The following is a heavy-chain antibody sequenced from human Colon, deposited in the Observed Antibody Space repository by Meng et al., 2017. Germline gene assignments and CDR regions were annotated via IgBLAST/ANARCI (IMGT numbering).Heavy chain of an antibody. CDR1: GFTFSGSV. CDR2: IRSRGKNYAT. CDR3: TKAEYDEDKRDWYFDH. Sequence: GESLKISCAGSGFTFSGSVIHWVRQASGKGLEWVGRIRSRGKNYATTYAAPVKGRFTISRDDSKNTAYLQMNSLKTEDAAVYYCTKAEYDEDKRDWYFDHWGRGTLVTVSS. D-gene: IGHD2-15*01. J-gene: IGHJ2*01. V-gene: IGHV3-73*01.